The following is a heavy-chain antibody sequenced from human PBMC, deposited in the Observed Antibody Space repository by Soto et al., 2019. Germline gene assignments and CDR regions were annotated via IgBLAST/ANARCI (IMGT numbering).Heavy chain of an antibody. CDR1: GFTFTSSA. CDR2: IVVGSSNT. V-gene: IGHV1-58*01. J-gene: IGHJ5*02. D-gene: IGHD3-9*01. Sequence: SVKVSCKASGFTFTSSAVQWVRQARGQRLEWIGWIVVGSSNTNYAQKFQERVTITRDMSTSTAYMELSSLRSEDTAVYYCAADKDYDILTGPYNWFDPWGQGTLVTVSS. CDR3: AADKDYDILTGPYNWFDP.